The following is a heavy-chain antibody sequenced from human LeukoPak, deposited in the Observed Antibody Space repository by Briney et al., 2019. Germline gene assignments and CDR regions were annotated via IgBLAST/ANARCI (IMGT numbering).Heavy chain of an antibody. CDR3: ARDLYSGSYNAPDY. J-gene: IGHJ4*02. CDR2: ISAYNGNT. CDR1: GYTFTSYG. Sequence: ASVKVSCKASGYTFTSYGISWVRQAPGQGLEWMGWISAYNGNTNYAQKLQGRVTMTTDTSTSTAYMELRSLRSDDTAVYCCARDLYSGSYNAPDYWGQGTLVTVSS. V-gene: IGHV1-18*01. D-gene: IGHD1-26*01.